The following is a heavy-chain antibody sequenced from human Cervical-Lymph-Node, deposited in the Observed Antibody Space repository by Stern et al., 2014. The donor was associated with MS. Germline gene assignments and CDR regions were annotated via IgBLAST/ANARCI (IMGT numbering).Heavy chain of an antibody. CDR3: ARELLNWGSALDN. CDR2: TYYKSKWYN. Sequence: KESGPGLVKPSQTLSLTCAISGDSVSSYSAAWNWIRQSPSRGLEWLGRTYYKSKWYNDYAVSVKSRITITPDTSKNHFSLQLHSVTSDDTAVYYCARELLNWGSALDNWSQGSLVTVSS. D-gene: IGHD7-27*01. J-gene: IGHJ4*02. CDR1: GDSVSSYSAA. V-gene: IGHV6-1*01.